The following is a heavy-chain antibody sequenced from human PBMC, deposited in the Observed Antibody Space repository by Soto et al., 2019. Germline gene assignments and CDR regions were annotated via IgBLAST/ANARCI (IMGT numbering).Heavy chain of an antibody. CDR3: ARATIPGTIFAY. Sequence: GSAVKLCCKASGFTFTRFYIHWVRQVPGQGLEWMGWINPNSGGTNYVQKFQGRVTMTKDTSINASYMELSVLRSDDPTAYYSARATIPGTIFAYWGPGTMSIASS. J-gene: IGHJ4*02. CDR2: INPNSGGT. CDR1: GFTFTRFY. V-gene: IGHV1-2*02. D-gene: IGHD1-7*01.